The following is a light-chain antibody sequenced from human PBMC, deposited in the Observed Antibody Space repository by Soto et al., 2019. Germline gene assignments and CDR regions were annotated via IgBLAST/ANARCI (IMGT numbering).Light chain of an antibody. CDR1: SSDVGAYDY. Sequence: QSALTQPRSVSGSPGQSVTISCTGTSSDVGAYDYVSWYQQHPGKAPKLLIYHVSKRPSGVPDRFSGSKSGNTASLTISGLQAEDEADYYCCTDAGSYKVFGIGTKVTV. V-gene: IGLV2-11*01. CDR2: HVS. CDR3: CTDAGSYKV. J-gene: IGLJ1*01.